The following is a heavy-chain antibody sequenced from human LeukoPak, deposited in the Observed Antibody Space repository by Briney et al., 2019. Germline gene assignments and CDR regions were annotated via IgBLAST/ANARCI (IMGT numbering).Heavy chain of an antibody. V-gene: IGHV3-74*01. CDR2: IDTDGSTT. CDR3: ARIGSLSPFL. Sequence: GRSLRLSCAASGFTFSTYGMHWVRQAPGKGLVWVSRIDTDGSTTSYADSVKGRFTISRDNAKNTLYLQMNSLRAEDTAVYYCARIGSLSPFLWGQGTLVTVSS. CDR1: GFTFSTYG. J-gene: IGHJ4*02. D-gene: IGHD3-10*01.